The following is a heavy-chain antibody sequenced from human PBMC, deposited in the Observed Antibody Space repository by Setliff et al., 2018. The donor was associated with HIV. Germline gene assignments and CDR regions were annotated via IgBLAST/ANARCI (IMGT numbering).Heavy chain of an antibody. Sequence: PSDTLSLTCSVSGAPITNSYWSWIRQSPGKRLEWIGYVYTSGNTNYNPSLKSRVTISLDTSRNQLSLKLTSVTAADTAVYYCAKARRVADFDYWGQGTLVTVSS. CDR3: AKARRVADFDY. V-gene: IGHV4-4*09. CDR1: GAPITNSY. D-gene: IGHD2-15*01. J-gene: IGHJ4*02. CDR2: VYTSGNT.